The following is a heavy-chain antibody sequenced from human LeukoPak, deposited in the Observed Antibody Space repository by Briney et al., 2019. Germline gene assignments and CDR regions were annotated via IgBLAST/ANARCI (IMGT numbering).Heavy chain of an antibody. D-gene: IGHD2-15*01. CDR3: ARSQYLPLDIFDI. CDR2: IKKDGSEM. J-gene: IGHJ3*02. Sequence: GGSLRLSCTASGFTFSIYHMNWVRQAPGKGLEWVANIKKDGSEMSYMDSVKGRFTISRDNAKNSLFLQMNSLSAEDTAMYYCARSQYLPLDIFDIWGQGTMVTVSS. V-gene: IGHV3-7*01. CDR1: GFTFSIYH.